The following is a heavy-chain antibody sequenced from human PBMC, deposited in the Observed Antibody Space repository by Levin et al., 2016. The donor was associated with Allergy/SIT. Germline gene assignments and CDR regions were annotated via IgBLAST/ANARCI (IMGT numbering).Heavy chain of an antibody. J-gene: IGHJ5*02. V-gene: IGHV4-59*01. Sequence: SETLSLTCTVSGGSISSYYWSWIRQPPGKGLEWIGYIYYSGSTNYNPSLKSRVTISVDTSKNQFSLKLSSVTAADTAVYYCARGPSIVVVPAARGWFDPWGQGTLVTVSS. CDR2: IYYSGST. CDR1: GGSISSYY. CDR3: ARGPSIVVVPAARGWFDP. D-gene: IGHD2-2*01.